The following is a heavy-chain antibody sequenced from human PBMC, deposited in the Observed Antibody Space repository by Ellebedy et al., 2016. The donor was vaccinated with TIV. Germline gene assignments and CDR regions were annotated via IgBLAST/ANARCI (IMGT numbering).Heavy chain of an antibody. D-gene: IGHD2-15*01. CDR2: ISGSGTTI. Sequence: GGSLRLXXVASGFSFSDYYMTWIRQAPGKGLEWLASISGSGTTIYYGDSVKGRFTISRENAQNSLYLQMNSLRAGDTAVYYCARDSRCSGGNCYYYYYMDVWGKGTTVTVSS. CDR1: GFSFSDYY. CDR3: ARDSRCSGGNCYYYYYMDV. J-gene: IGHJ6*03. V-gene: IGHV3-11*01.